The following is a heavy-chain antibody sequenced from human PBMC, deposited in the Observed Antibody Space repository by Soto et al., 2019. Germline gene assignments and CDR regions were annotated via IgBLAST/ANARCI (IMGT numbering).Heavy chain of an antibody. V-gene: IGHV5-10-1*01. D-gene: IGHD2-2*03. J-gene: IGHJ6*02. CDR3: ARVDIVVVPPDNGMHV. Sequence: PGESLKISCKGSGYSFTSYWISWVRQMPGKGLEWMGRIDPSDSYTNYSPSFQGHVTISADKSISTAYLQWSSLKASDTAMYYCARVDIVVVPPDNGMHVWGQVTTVTVSS. CDR1: GYSFTSYW. CDR2: IDPSDSYT.